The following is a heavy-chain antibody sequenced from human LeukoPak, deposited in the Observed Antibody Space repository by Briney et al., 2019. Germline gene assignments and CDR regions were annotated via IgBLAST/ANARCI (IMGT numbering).Heavy chain of an antibody. CDR1: GFTFNSHW. CDR3: ARSNREFASGSGDL. D-gene: IGHD3-10*01. CDR2: IKQDGSEK. J-gene: IGHJ5*02. Sequence: GGPLRLSCAASGFTFNSHWMSWVRQGPGKGLEWVANIKQDGSEKYYVDSVKGRFTISRDNAKNALYLQMNSLRAEDTAVYYCARSNREFASGSGDLWGQGTLVTVSS. V-gene: IGHV3-7*05.